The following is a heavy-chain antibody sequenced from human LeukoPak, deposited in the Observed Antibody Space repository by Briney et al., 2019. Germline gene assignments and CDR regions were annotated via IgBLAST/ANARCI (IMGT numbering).Heavy chain of an antibody. CDR3: ARGIPGRSIDY. J-gene: IGHJ4*02. D-gene: IGHD3-16*02. CDR1: GGSFSGYY. CDR2: INHSGST. Sequence: KPSETLSLTCAVYGGSFSGYYWSWIRQPPGKGLEWIGEINHSGSTNYNPSLKSRVTISVDTSKNQFSLRLTSVTAAGTAVYYCARGIPGRSIDYWGQGTLVTVSS. V-gene: IGHV4-34*01.